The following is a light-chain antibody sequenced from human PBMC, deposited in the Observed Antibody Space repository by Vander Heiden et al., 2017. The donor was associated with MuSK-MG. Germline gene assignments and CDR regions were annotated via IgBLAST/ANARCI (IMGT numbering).Light chain of an antibody. V-gene: IGKV1-39*01. CDR1: QSISSY. J-gene: IGKJ1*01. Sequence: IQMTQSPSSLSASVGDRVTITCRASQSISSYLNWYQQKPGKAPKLLIYAASSWQSGVPSRFSGSGSGTDFTLTISSRQPEDFATYYCQQSYSTPRTFGQGTKVEIK. CDR2: AAS. CDR3: QQSYSTPRT.